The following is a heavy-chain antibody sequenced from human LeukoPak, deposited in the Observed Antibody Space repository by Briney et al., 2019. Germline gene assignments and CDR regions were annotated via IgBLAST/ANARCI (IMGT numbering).Heavy chain of an antibody. CDR1: GDSISSFY. D-gene: IGHD3-10*01. CDR3: AREWFGESHFDY. Sequence: SETLSLTCSVSGDSISSFYWNWIRQPPGRGLEWIGNIHYSGSSIYNPSLKSRVTISIDTSRKQIFLKLSSVTAADTAVYYCAREWFGESHFDYWGQGTLVTVSS. J-gene: IGHJ4*02. V-gene: IGHV4-59*08. CDR2: IHYSGSS.